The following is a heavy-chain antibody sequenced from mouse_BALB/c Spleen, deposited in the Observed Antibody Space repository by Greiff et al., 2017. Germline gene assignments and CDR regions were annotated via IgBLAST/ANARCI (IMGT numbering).Heavy chain of an antibody. CDR1: GYTFTSYW. V-gene: IGHV1S81*02. D-gene: IGHD2-3*01. CDR3: ASYDGYYHAMDY. CDR2: INPSNGRT. Sequence: QVQLQQPGAELVKPGASVKLSCKASGYTFTSYWMHWVKQRPGQGLEWIGEINPSNGRTNYNEKFKSKATLTVDKSSSTAYMQLSSLTSEDSAVYYCASYDGYYHAMDYWGQGTSVTVSS. J-gene: IGHJ4*01.